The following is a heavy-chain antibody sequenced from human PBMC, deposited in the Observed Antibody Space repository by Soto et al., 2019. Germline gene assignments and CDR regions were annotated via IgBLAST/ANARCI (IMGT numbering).Heavy chain of an antibody. CDR2: ISGSNGDT. V-gene: IGHV1-18*01. Sequence: VQLVQSGAEVKESGASVKVSCKASGYTFINYGVAWVRRAPGQGPEWMGWISGSNGDTKYAQNLQNRVSLTTDTSTNTAYMELRGLRPDDAAIYFCGRGGRAVSGTYDYWGQGTLVTVSS. CDR1: GYTFINYG. J-gene: IGHJ4*02. CDR3: GRGGRAVSGTYDY. D-gene: IGHD6-19*01.